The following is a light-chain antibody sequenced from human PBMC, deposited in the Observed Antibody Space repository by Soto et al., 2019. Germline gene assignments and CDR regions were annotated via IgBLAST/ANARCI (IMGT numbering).Light chain of an antibody. Sequence: QSVLTQSSSASASLGSSVKLTCTLSSGYSTYTIAWHQQQPGKAPRYLMKVERSGRYNKGSGVPDRLSGFSSGAARHLTISSLQSEDVADYYCETWDSNTHVVFGGGTQLTVL. CDR1: SGYSTYT. J-gene: IGLJ2*01. CDR2: VERSGRY. CDR3: ETWDSNTHVV. V-gene: IGLV4-60*03.